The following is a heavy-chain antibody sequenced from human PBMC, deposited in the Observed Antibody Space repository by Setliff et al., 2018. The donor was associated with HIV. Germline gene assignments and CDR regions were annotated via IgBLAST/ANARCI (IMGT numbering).Heavy chain of an antibody. J-gene: IGHJ4*01. CDR3: ARGALLAVFDFDH. CDR1: GYTFTTYS. V-gene: IGHV1-3*01. CDR2: INVGKGDT. Sequence: ASVKVSCKASGYTFTTYSIHWVRQAPGQSLEWMGWINVGKGDTKYSQELRGRITLTTDTSANTAYMELSSLRSDDTAVYFCARGALLAVFDFDHWGHGTLVTVSS. D-gene: IGHD3-10*01.